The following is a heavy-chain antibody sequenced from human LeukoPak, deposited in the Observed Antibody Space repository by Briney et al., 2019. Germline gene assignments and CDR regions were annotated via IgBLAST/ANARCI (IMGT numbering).Heavy chain of an antibody. CDR3: AREASGAWFDP. V-gene: IGHV4-31*03. Sequence: SSQTLSLTCTVSGGSISSGGYYWSWIRQHPGKGLEWIEYIYYSGSTYYNPSLKSRVTISVDTSKNQFSLKLSSVTAADTAVYYCAREASGAWFDPWGQGTLVTVSS. J-gene: IGHJ5*02. CDR2: IYYSGST. D-gene: IGHD2-15*01. CDR1: GGSISSGGYY.